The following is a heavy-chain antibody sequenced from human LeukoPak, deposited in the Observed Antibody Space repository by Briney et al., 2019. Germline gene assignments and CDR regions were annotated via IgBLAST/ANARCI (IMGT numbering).Heavy chain of an antibody. CDR1: GFTFSSYA. J-gene: IGHJ6*02. V-gene: IGHV3-30-3*01. CDR3: ARDHGGSLSYGVDV. D-gene: IGHD1-26*01. Sequence: GGSLRLPCAASGFTFSSYAMHWVSQAPGMGLEWVAVISYDGSNKYYADSVKGRFTISRDNSKNTFYLQMNSLRAEDTAVYYCARDHGGSLSYGVDVWGQGTTVTVSS. CDR2: ISYDGSNK.